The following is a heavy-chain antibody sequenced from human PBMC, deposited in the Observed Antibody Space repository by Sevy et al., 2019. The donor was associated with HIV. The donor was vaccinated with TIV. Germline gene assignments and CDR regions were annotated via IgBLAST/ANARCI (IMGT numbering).Heavy chain of an antibody. D-gene: IGHD6-19*01. CDR3: ARAIGTQVAGLYYFDY. CDR2: IYHSGYS. J-gene: IGHJ4*02. CDR1: GYSISSDYY. V-gene: IGHV4-38-2*01. Sequence: SETLSITCAVSGYSISSDYYWGWIRQPPGKGLEWIGSIYHSGYSYYNPSLKSRVTISVDTSKNQFSLKLSSVIAADTAVFYCARAIGTQVAGLYYFDYWGQGTLLTVSS.